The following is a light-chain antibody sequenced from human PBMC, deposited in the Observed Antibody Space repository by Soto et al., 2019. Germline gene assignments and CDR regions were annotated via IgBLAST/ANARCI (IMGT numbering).Light chain of an antibody. Sequence: ETVMTQSPATLSASPGQIATPSYRASQSVNSNLAWYQQKLGQAPRVLIFGASTRATGIPARFSGSGSGTEFSLTTNSLQSEDFAVYYCQEYNTWPWTFGQGTKVEIK. CDR1: QSVNSN. CDR3: QEYNTWPWT. V-gene: IGKV3-15*01. CDR2: GAS. J-gene: IGKJ1*01.